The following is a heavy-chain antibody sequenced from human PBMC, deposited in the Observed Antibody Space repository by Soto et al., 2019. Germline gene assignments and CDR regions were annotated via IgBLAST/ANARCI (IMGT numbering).Heavy chain of an antibody. V-gene: IGHV4-61*01. CDR2: IYYSGTT. J-gene: IGHJ4*02. CDR3: ARMNYYDNSGYPFDY. CDR1: GHSISRGNYS. Sequence: PDTLSLTCPVSGHSISRGNYSSSWIRQPPGKGLWWIGYIYYSGTTNYNPYLKSRVYMSADTSKNQFSLKLNYVTAADTAVYYCARMNYYDNSGYPFDYWGQGMMVTVS. D-gene: IGHD3-22*01.